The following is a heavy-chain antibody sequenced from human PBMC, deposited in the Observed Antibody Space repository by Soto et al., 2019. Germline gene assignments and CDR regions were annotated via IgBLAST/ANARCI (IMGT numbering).Heavy chain of an antibody. CDR2: IQSGGST. Sequence: EVQLVESGGDLVQPGGSLRLSCAASGFTVSSHYMNWVRQAPGKGLEWVSLIQSGGSTFYADSVKGRCTISRDNSKNTVILHMSSLIVEDTAMYCCSRDDVYCSGGSCYGVPMDGWGRGTTVTFSS. CDR3: SRDDVYCSGGSCYGVPMDG. J-gene: IGHJ6*03. CDR1: GFTVSSHY. D-gene: IGHD2-15*01. V-gene: IGHV3-66*01.